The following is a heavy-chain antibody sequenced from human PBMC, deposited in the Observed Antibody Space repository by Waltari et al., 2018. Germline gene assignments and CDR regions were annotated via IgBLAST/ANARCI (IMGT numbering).Heavy chain of an antibody. J-gene: IGHJ6*02. D-gene: IGHD5-18*01. CDR1: GGTFSSYA. Sequence: QVQLVQSGAEVKKPGSSVKVSCKASGGTFSSYAISWVRQAPGQGLGWMGGIIPIFGTANYAQKFQGRVTMTADESTSTAYMELSSLRSEDTAVYYCARGEGDTAMARGYYYYGMDVWGQGTTVTVSS. CDR3: ARGEGDTAMARGYYYYGMDV. CDR2: IIPIFGTA. V-gene: IGHV1-69*01.